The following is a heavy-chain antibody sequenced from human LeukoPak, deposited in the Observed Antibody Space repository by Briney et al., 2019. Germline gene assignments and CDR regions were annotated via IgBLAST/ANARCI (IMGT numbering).Heavy chain of an antibody. V-gene: IGHV3-23*01. CDR3: AKGHRDLMIVVVM. CDR1: GFTVSSNY. J-gene: IGHJ4*02. Sequence: YPGGSLRLSCAASGFTVSSNYMSWVRQAPGKGLEWVSAFSGSGGSTYYADSVKARFTISRDNSKNTLYLQMNSLRAEDTAVYYCAKGHRDLMIVVVMWGQGTLVTVSS. CDR2: FSGSGGST. D-gene: IGHD3-22*01.